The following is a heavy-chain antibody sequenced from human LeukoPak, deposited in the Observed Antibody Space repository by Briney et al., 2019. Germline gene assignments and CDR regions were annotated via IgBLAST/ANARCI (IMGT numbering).Heavy chain of an antibody. D-gene: IGHD3-3*01. J-gene: IGHJ6*03. Sequence: GASVKVSCKASGYTFTSYYMHWVRQAPGQGLEWMGIINPSGGSTSYAQKFQGRVTMTRDTSTSTVYMELSSLRSEDTAVYYCARVGDFWSGYYIAYYYYMDVWGKGTTVTVSS. CDR1: GYTFTSYY. V-gene: IGHV1-46*01. CDR3: ARVGDFWSGYYIAYYYYMDV. CDR2: INPSGGST.